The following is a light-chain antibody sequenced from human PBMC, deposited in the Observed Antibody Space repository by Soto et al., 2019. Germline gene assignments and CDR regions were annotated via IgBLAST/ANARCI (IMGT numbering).Light chain of an antibody. CDR1: SSDVGGYNY. CDR2: DVS. Sequence: QSALTQPASVSGSPGQSITISCTGTSSDVGGYNYVSWYQHHPGKAPKLIIYDVSHRPSGVSNRFSASKSDNAASLTTSGLQAEEGAYYCCTSYSTNSPVLLGGGTKLTVL. V-gene: IGLV2-14*03. J-gene: IGLJ2*01. CDR3: TSYSTNSPVL.